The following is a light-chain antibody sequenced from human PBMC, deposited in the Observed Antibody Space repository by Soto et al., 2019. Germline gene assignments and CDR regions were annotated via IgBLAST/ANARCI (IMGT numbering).Light chain of an antibody. CDR3: CSYAGSYTWV. CDR2: DVS. CDR1: SSDVGAYNS. J-gene: IGLJ3*02. V-gene: IGLV2-11*01. Sequence: QSALTQPRSVSGSPGQSVTISCTGTSSDVGAYNSVSWYQQHPGKAPKLMIYDVSKRPSGVPDRFSGSKSGNTASLTVSGLQAEDEADYYCCSYAGSYTWVFGGGTKVTVL.